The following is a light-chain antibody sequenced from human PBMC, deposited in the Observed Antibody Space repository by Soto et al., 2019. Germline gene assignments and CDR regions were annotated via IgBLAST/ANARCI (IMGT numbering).Light chain of an antibody. J-gene: IGKJ5*01. CDR1: QSVSSY. CDR2: DAS. Sequence: EIVLTQSPSTLSVSPGERATLSCRASQSVSSYLAWYQQKPGQAPRLLIYDASHRATGIPVRFSGSGSESDFTLTISSLEPEDFAAYYCQQRRDWPITFGQGTRLEIK. CDR3: QQRRDWPIT. V-gene: IGKV3-11*01.